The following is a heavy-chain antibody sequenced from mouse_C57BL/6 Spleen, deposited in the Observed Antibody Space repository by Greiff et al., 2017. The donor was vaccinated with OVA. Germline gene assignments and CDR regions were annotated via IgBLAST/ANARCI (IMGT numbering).Heavy chain of an antibody. Sequence: VQLQQSGPGLVQPSQSLSITCTASGFSLTSYGVHWVRQSPGKGLEWLGVIWRGGSTDYNAAFMSSLSITKDNSKSKVFIKMNRLQTGDTAIYSGAKYYYRGWYFDVWGTGTTVTVSS. CDR3: AKYYYRGWYFDV. J-gene: IGHJ1*03. CDR2: IWRGGST. D-gene: IGHD1-1*01. V-gene: IGHV2-5*01. CDR1: GFSLTSYG.